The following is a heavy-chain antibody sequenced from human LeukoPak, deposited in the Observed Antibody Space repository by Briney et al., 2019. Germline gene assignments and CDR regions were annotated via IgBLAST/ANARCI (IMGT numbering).Heavy chain of an antibody. D-gene: IGHD2-15*01. Sequence: GGSLRLSCVDSGLSFATYWMSWVRQAPGKRLEWVANINRDGSEKYYVDSVEGRFTISRDNAKNSLYLQMNSLRAEDTAVYYCASEIRYCSGGTCYSDYFDNWGQGTLVTVSS. CDR1: GLSFATYW. CDR3: ASEIRYCSGGTCYSDYFDN. V-gene: IGHV3-7*01. CDR2: INRDGSEK. J-gene: IGHJ4*02.